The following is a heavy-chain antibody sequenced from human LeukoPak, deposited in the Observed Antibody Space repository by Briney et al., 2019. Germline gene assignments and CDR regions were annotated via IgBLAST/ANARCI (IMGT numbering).Heavy chain of an antibody. Sequence: SQTLSLTCAVSAGSISSSHWWSWVRQPPEKGLAWIGEIYHSGSTNYNPSLKSRITISVDMSKNQFSLKLSSVTAADTAVYYCARERSGSEIFARSFDIWGQGTMVTVSS. CDR3: ARERSGSEIFARSFDI. D-gene: IGHD3-3*01. CDR2: IYHSGST. V-gene: IGHV4-4*02. J-gene: IGHJ3*02. CDR1: AGSISSSHW.